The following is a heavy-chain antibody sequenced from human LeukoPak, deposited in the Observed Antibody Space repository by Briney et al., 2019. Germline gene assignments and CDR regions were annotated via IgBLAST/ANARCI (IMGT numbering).Heavy chain of an antibody. V-gene: IGHV4-4*07. CDR1: GGSFGSYY. J-gene: IGHJ4*02. CDR3: AQYYDILTGFPR. CDR2: IHTSGTT. Sequence: SETLSLTCTVSGGSFGSYYWSWIRQPAGKGLEWIGRIHTSGTTNYSPSLKSRVTISVDTSKNQFSLKVSSVTAADTAVYYCAQYYDILTGFPRWGQGTLITVSS. D-gene: IGHD3-9*01.